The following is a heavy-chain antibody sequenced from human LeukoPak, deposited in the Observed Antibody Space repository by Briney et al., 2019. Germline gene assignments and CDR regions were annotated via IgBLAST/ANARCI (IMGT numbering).Heavy chain of an antibody. D-gene: IGHD3-22*01. Sequence: HPGRSLRLSCAASGFTLSSYGMHWVRQAPGKGLEWVAVIWYDGSNKYYADSVKGRFTISRDNSKNTLYLQMNSLRAEDTAVYYCARGINYYDSSGYTHTFDYWGQGTLVTVSS. J-gene: IGHJ4*02. CDR3: ARGINYYDSSGYTHTFDY. CDR1: GFTLSSYG. V-gene: IGHV3-33*01. CDR2: IWYDGSNK.